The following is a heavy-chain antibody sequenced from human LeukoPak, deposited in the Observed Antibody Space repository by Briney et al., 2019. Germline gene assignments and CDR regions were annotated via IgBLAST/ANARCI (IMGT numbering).Heavy chain of an antibody. D-gene: IGHD6-13*01. CDR3: ARERRGYSSSWYSDY. J-gene: IGHJ4*02. CDR2: INHSGST. V-gene: IGHV4-34*01. CDR1: GGSFSGYY. Sequence: PSETLSLTCAVYGGSFSGYYWSWIRQPPGKGLEWIGEINHSGSTNYNPSLKSRVTISVDTSKNQFSLKLSSVTAADTAVCYCARERRGYSSSWYSDYWGQGTLVTVSS.